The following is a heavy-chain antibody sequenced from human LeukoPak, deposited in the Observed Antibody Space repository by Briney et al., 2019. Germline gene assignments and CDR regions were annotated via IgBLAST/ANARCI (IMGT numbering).Heavy chain of an antibody. Sequence: PSETLSLTCTVSGGSISSYYWSWIRQPPGKGLEWIGSIYYSGSTYYNPSLKSRVTISVDTSKNQFSLKLSSVTAADTAVYYCARDSTGYSSSYYYYYMDVWGKGTTVTVSS. V-gene: IGHV4-39*07. CDR3: ARDSTGYSSSYYYYYMDV. D-gene: IGHD6-13*01. CDR2: IYYSGST. CDR1: GGSISSYY. J-gene: IGHJ6*03.